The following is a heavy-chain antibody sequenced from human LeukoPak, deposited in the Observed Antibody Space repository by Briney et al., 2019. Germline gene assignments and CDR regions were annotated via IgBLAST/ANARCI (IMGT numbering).Heavy chain of an antibody. CDR2: IHAGDSGT. D-gene: IGHD5-18*01. V-gene: IGHV5-51*01. Sequence: GESLKISRKASGYRFTNYWIGWVRQMPGKGLEWMGIIHAGDSGTRYSPSFQDQVTMSVDESITTAYLQWSSLRASDSAIYYCARGGTYRYGSSDYWGQGTLVTVSS. J-gene: IGHJ4*02. CDR3: ARGGTYRYGSSDY. CDR1: GYRFTNYW.